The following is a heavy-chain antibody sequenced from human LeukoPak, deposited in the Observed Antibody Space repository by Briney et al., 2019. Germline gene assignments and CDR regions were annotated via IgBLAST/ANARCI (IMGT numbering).Heavy chain of an antibody. CDR3: AQISADASRNRWADFDS. CDR2: LNYNGGNT. J-gene: IGHJ4*02. D-gene: IGHD4-23*01. CDR1: GFTFSTYA. Sequence: PGGSLRLSCAASGFTFSTYAMTWLRQAPGKGLEWVSALNYNGGNTYYADSVKGRLTISRDNSKNMLYLQMNSLRAEDTAIYYCAQISADASRNRWADFDSWGQGILVTVFS. V-gene: IGHV3-23*01.